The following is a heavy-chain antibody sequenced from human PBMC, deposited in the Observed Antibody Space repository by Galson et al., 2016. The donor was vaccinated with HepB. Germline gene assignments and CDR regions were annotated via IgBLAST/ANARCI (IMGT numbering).Heavy chain of an antibody. J-gene: IGHJ5*02. CDR3: ARGGANWDGGGDNWLDP. Sequence: CAISGDSVSTNSAAWNWIRQSPSRGLEWLGRTYYRSKWWTYYALSVEGRITINPDTSKNQISLHLNSVTPEDTAVYYCARGGANWDGGGDNWLDPWGQGTLVTVSS. V-gene: IGHV6-1*01. CDR2: TYYRSKWWT. CDR1: GDSVSTNSAA. D-gene: IGHD7-27*01.